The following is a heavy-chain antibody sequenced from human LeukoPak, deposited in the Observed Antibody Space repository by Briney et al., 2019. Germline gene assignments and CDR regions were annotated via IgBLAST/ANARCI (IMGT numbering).Heavy chain of an antibody. CDR1: RFTFSSYW. Sequence: GGSLRLSCAASRFTFSSYWMSWVRQAPGKGLEWVANIKQDGSEKYYVDSVKGRFTISRDNAKNSLYLQMNSPRAEDTAVYYCARDKGGSYSSYDYWGQGTLVTVSS. J-gene: IGHJ4*02. D-gene: IGHD1-26*01. CDR3: ARDKGGSYSSYDY. CDR2: IKQDGSEK. V-gene: IGHV3-7*01.